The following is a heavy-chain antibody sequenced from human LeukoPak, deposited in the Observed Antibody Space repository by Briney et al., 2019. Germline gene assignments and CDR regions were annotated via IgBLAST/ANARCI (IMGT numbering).Heavy chain of an antibody. CDR3: ARGYYDYSNYEFDY. D-gene: IGHD4-11*01. CDR2: INPNSGGT. J-gene: IGHJ4*02. CDR1: GYTFTGYY. Sequence: ASVKVSCKASGYTFTGYYMHWVRQAPGQGLEWIGRINPNSGGTNYAQKFQGRVTMTRDTSISTAYMELSRLRSDDTAVYYCARGYYDYSNYEFDYWGQGTLVTVSS. V-gene: IGHV1-2*06.